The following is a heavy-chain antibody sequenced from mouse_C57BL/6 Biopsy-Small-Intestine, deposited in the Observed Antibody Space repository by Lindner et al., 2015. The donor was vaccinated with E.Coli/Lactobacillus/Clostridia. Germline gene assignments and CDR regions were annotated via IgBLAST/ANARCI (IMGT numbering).Heavy chain of an antibody. CDR2: IYLGSGNT. J-gene: IGHJ4*01. V-gene: IGHV1-81*01. CDR3: ARRLPYAMDY. CDR1: GYTFPSYG. Sequence: VQLQESGAELARPGTSVKLSCKASGYTFPSYGISWVKQRTGQGLEWIGEIYLGSGNTYYNEKFKGKATLTADKSSSTAYMELRSLTSEDSAVYFCARRLPYAMDYWGQGTSVTVSS.